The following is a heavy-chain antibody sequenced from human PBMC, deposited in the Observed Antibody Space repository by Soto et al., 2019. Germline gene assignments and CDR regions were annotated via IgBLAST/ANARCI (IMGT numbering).Heavy chain of an antibody. CDR1: GYIFPSYL. Sequence: PGASLMISCKGAGYIFPSYLLAWLRPIPRKGVEWMGIIYPGDSDTRYNPSLQGQVTISADNSISTAYLQWSSLKASNTAIYYCAIHTSIVTASRYFDYWGQGTLVTVSS. V-gene: IGHV5-51*01. J-gene: IGHJ4*02. D-gene: IGHD2-21*02. CDR2: IYPGDSDT. CDR3: AIHTSIVTASRYFDY.